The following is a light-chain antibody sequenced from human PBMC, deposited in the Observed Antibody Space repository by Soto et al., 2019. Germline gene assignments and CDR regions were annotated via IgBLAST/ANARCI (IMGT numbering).Light chain of an antibody. CDR3: QSHDSSLSGYV. J-gene: IGLJ1*01. CDR2: GNN. Sequence: QSVLTQPPSVSGAPGQRVTISCTGSSSNIGAGYDVHWYQQLPGTAPKLLIYGNNNRPSGVPDRFSGSKSGTSASLAITGLQAEDEADYYCQSHDSSLSGYVFGTGTQLTVL. CDR1: SSNIGAGYD. V-gene: IGLV1-40*01.